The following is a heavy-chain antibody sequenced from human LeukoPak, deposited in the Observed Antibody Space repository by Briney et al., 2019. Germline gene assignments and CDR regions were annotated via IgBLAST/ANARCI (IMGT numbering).Heavy chain of an antibody. CDR3: AKDLSRAVAADWFDP. CDR2: ISDSGGST. CDR1: GFTFSNYD. J-gene: IGHJ5*02. Sequence: GGSLRLSCPASGFTFSNYDMSWVRQAPGKGLEWVSSISDSGGSTYYADSVKGRFNISRDNSKNTLYVQMTSLRAADTAVYHCAKDLSRAVAADWFDPWDGGSLVTVSS. D-gene: IGHD6-19*01. V-gene: IGHV3-23*01.